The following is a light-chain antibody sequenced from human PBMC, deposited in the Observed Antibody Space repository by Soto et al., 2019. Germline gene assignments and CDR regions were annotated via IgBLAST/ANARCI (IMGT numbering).Light chain of an antibody. J-gene: IGKJ1*01. CDR2: GVS. Sequence: EIAMTQSPATLSVSPGVRATLSCRASQSVGSNLAWYQQKPGQAPRLLMFGVSTRAAGIPGRFSGSGSGTEFTLTIYSLQSEDFAVYYCQQYDNWPRTFGQGTKVDIK. V-gene: IGKV3-15*01. CDR3: QQYDNWPRT. CDR1: QSVGSN.